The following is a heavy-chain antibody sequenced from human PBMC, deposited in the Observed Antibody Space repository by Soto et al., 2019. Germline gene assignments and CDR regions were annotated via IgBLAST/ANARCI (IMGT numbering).Heavy chain of an antibody. Sequence: SETLSLTCTVSGGSISSYYWSWIRQPPGKGLEWIGYIYYSGSTNYNPSLKSRVTISVDTSKNQFSLKLSSVTAADTAVYYCARVVSMATIVDYFDYWGQGTLVT. CDR2: IYYSGST. CDR3: ARVVSMATIVDYFDY. J-gene: IGHJ4*02. V-gene: IGHV4-59*01. D-gene: IGHD5-12*01. CDR1: GGSISSYY.